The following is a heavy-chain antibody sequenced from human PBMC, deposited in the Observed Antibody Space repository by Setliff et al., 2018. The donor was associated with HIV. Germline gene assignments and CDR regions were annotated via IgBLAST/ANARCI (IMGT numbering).Heavy chain of an antibody. CDR2: VNHKGVA. Sequence: LSLTCAVYGGAFSGYYWTWIRQSPGRGLEWIGEVNHKGVANYSPSLMRRATISADTSKNQFSLRLSSVTAADTALYFCTRAQIAAPRPFDYWGQGTLVTVPQ. J-gene: IGHJ4*02. CDR1: GGAFSGYY. V-gene: IGHV4-34*01. D-gene: IGHD2-21*01. CDR3: TRAQIAAPRPFDY.